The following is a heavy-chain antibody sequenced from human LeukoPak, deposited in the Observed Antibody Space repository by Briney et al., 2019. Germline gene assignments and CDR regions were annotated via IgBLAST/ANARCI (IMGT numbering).Heavy chain of an antibody. CDR3: AKDSGYCSSTSCYTDYYMDV. V-gene: IGHV3-23*01. Sequence: GGSLRLSCAASGFTFSSYAMSWVRQAPGKGLEWVSAISGSGGSTYYADSVKGRFTISRDNSKNTLYLQMNSLRAEDTAVYYCAKDSGYCSSTSCYTDYYMDVWGKGTTVTVSS. CDR2: ISGSGGST. D-gene: IGHD2-2*02. CDR1: GFTFSSYA. J-gene: IGHJ6*03.